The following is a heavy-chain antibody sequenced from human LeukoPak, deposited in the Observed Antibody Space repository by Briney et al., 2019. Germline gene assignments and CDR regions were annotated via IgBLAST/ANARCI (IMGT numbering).Heavy chain of an antibody. CDR1: GGSFSGYY. Sequence: SETLSLTCAVYGGSFSGYYWSWIRQPPGKGLEWIGEINHSGSTNDNPSLKSRVTTSVDTSKNQFSLKLSSVTAADTAVYYCARLQVGATPSEYFQHWGQGTLVTVSS. CDR2: INHSGST. D-gene: IGHD1-26*01. J-gene: IGHJ1*01. V-gene: IGHV4-34*01. CDR3: ARLQVGATPSEYFQH.